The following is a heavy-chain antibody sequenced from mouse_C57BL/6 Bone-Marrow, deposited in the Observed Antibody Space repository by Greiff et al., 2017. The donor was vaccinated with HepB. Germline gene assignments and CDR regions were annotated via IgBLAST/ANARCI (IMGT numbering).Heavy chain of an antibody. CDR1: GYAFSSSW. CDR2: IYPGDGDT. V-gene: IGHV1-82*01. J-gene: IGHJ2*01. CDR3: ARLRFDY. Sequence: VQLQQSGPELVKPGASVNISCKASGYAFSSSWMNWVKQRPGKGLEWIGRIYPGDGDTNYNGKFKGKATLTADKSSSTAYMQLSSLTSEDSAVYFCARLRFDYWGQGTTLTVSS. D-gene: IGHD1-1*01.